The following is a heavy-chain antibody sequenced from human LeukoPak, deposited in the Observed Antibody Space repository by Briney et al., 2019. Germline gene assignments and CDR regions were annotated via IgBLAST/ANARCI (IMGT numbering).Heavy chain of an antibody. J-gene: IGHJ4*02. CDR2: INPGGSSI. D-gene: IGHD1-14*01. Sequence: GGSLRLSCAASGFTFSSYWMHWVRQVPGKGLVWVARINPGGSSITYADSVKDRFTISRDNAKNTLYLQMDSLKAEDTGVYYCARSNQADDYWGQGTLGTVSS. CDR1: GFTFSSYW. V-gene: IGHV3-74*01. CDR3: ARSNQADDY.